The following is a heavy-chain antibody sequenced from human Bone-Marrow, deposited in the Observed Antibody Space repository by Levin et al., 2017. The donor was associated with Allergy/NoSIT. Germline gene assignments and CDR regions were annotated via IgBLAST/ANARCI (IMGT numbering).Heavy chain of an antibody. CDR3: ALQGGMRKAGSGVYYFDY. J-gene: IGHJ4*02. CDR2: IYWDDDK. CDR1: GFSLSTSGVG. D-gene: IGHD1-14*01. V-gene: IGHV2-5*02. Sequence: SGPTLVKPTQTLTLTCTFSGFSLSTSGVGVGWIRQPPGKALEWLALIYWDDDKRYSPSLKSRLTITKDTSKNQVVLTMTNMDPVDTATYYCALQGGMRKAGSGVYYFDYWGQGTLVTVSS.